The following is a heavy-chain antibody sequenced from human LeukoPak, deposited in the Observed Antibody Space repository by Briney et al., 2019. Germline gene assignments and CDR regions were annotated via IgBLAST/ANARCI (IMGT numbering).Heavy chain of an antibody. V-gene: IGHV4-34*01. CDR2: INHSGST. D-gene: IGHD6-19*01. Sequence: PSETLSLTCAVYGGSFSGYYWSWIRQPPGKGLEWIGEINHSGSTNYNPSLKSRVTISVDTSKNQFSLKLSSVTAADTAVYYCARSGYSSGWYGWGQGTLVTVSS. CDR3: ARSGYSSGWYG. J-gene: IGHJ4*02. CDR1: GGSFSGYY.